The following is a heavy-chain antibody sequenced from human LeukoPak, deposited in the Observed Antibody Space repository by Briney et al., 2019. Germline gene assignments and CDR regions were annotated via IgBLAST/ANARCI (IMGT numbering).Heavy chain of an antibody. D-gene: IGHD4-17*01. J-gene: IGHJ3*01. Sequence: KSGGSLRLSCAASGFTVSNNYMIWVRQAPGKGLEWVSVIYSGGRADYADSVKGRFTNSRDSSKNTLYLQMNSLRAEDTAVYYCARGGVGYGVFETFDVWGQGTMVTVSS. CDR2: IYSGGRA. V-gene: IGHV3-53*01. CDR1: GFTVSNNY. CDR3: ARGGVGYGVFETFDV.